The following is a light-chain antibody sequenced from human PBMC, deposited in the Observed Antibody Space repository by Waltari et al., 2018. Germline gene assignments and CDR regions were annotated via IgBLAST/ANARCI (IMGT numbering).Light chain of an antibody. CDR2: GNS. CDR3: QSYDSSLSGSL. J-gene: IGLJ2*01. Sequence: SGLTQPPSVSGAPGQRVTISCTGSSSNIGAGYDVHWYQLLPGTAPKLLIYGNSNRPSGVPDRFSGSKSGTSASLAITGLQPEDEADYYCQSYDSSLSGSLFGGGTKLTVL. V-gene: IGLV1-40*01. CDR1: SSNIGAGYD.